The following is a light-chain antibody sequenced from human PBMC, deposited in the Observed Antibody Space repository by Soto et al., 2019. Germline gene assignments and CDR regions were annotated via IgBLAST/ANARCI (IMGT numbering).Light chain of an antibody. Sequence: EIVLTQSPATLSLSPGERATLSCRASQSVNIYLAWYQQKPGQAPRLLIYDASNRATGIPARFSGSGSGTDFTLPITSLEPEDFAVYYCQQRVDWPITFGQGTRLEIK. V-gene: IGKV3-11*01. CDR2: DAS. CDR3: QQRVDWPIT. J-gene: IGKJ5*01. CDR1: QSVNIY.